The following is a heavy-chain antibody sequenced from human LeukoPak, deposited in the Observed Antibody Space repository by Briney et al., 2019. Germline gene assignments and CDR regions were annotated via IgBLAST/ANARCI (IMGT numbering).Heavy chain of an antibody. J-gene: IGHJ3*02. CDR2: ISYDGSNK. V-gene: IGHV3-30*03. CDR3: WGIEPFDI. CDR1: GFTFSTYG. Sequence: GGSLRLSCAASGFTFSTYGMHWVRQPPGKGLEWVAVISYDGSNKYYADSVKGRFTISRDNSKNTLYLQMNSLRAEDTAVYYCWGIEPFDIWGQGTMVTVSS. D-gene: IGHD3-16*01.